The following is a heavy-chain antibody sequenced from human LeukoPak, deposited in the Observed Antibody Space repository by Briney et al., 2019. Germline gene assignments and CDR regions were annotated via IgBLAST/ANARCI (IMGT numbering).Heavy chain of an antibody. Sequence: SETLSLTCTVSTGSVSSYYWSWIRQPPGKALEWIGFIYHSGSTNYNPSLTSRVTISTDTSKNQFSLKLSSVTAADTAVYYCARKSYSEPWYFDLWGRGTLVTVSS. V-gene: IGHV4-59*02. CDR3: ARKSYSEPWYFDL. D-gene: IGHD3-10*01. CDR2: IYHSGST. CDR1: TGSVSSYY. J-gene: IGHJ2*01.